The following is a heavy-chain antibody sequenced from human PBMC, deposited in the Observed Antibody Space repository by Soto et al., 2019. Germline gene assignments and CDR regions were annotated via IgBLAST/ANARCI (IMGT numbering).Heavy chain of an antibody. CDR1: GGSVNGYY. CDR2: INHTGST. V-gene: IGHV4-34*01. CDR3: ATRITVFGLLIPPFDP. J-gene: IGHJ5*02. Sequence: AETLSLTCAVYGGSVNGYYWNWIRQPPGKGLEWIGEINHTGSTHYNPSLKSRVTMSVDTSKNQFSLRLSSVTAADTAIYYCATRITVFGLLIPPFDPWGQGTQVTVSS. D-gene: IGHD3-3*01.